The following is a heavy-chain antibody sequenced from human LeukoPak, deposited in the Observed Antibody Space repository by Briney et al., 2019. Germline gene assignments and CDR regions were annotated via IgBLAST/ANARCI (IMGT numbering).Heavy chain of an antibody. CDR1: GGSFSGYY. CDR2: INHSGST. Sequence: PSETLSLTCAVYGGSFSGYYWSWIRQPPGKGLEWIGEINHSGSTNYNPSLRSRVTISVDTSKNQFSLKLSSVTAADTAVYYCASMYRDAFDIWGQGTMVTVSS. V-gene: IGHV4-34*01. J-gene: IGHJ3*02. D-gene: IGHD1-1*01. CDR3: ASMYRDAFDI.